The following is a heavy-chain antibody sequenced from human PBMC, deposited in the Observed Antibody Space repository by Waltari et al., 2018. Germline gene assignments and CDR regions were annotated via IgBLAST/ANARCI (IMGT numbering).Heavy chain of an antibody. J-gene: IGHJ4*02. D-gene: IGHD3-10*01. V-gene: IGHV4-38-2*02. CDR3: ARDQYPSGSYFSH. CDR2: IHHTGST. CDR1: GDSISRPYY. Sequence: QVQLQESGPGLVKPSETLSLTCAVSGDSISRPYYWAWIRQPPGKGLEWIGNIHHTGSTYYNPSLKSRLTLSVDTSKNQFSLKLKFVTAADTAVYYCARDQYPSGSYFSHWGRGSLVTVSS.